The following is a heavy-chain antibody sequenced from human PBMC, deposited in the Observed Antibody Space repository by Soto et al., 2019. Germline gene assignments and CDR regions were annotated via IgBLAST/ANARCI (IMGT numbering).Heavy chain of an antibody. Sequence: PGGSLRLSCAASGFTFSSYSMNWVRQAPGKGLEWVSYISSSSSTIYYADSVKGRFTISRDNAKNSLYLQMNSLRAEDTAVYYCARDPQNYDYIWGSYGPDYWGQGTLVTVSS. CDR1: GFTFSSYS. V-gene: IGHV3-48*01. CDR2: ISSSSSTI. D-gene: IGHD3-16*01. J-gene: IGHJ4*02. CDR3: ARDPQNYDYIWGSYGPDY.